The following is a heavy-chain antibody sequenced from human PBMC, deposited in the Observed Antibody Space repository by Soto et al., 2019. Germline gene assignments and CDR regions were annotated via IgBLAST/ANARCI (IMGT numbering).Heavy chain of an antibody. D-gene: IGHD5-18*01. CDR1: GGSISSGDYY. J-gene: IGHJ4*02. CDR3: ARNRRYSYGSDY. CDR2: IYYSGST. V-gene: IGHV4-30-4*01. Sequence: QVQLQESGPGLVKPSQTLSLTCTVSGGSISSGDYYWSWIRQPPGKGLEWIGYIYYSGSTYYNPSLKRRVTRPVDTSKNQFSLKLSSVTAADTAVYYCARNRRYSYGSDYWGQGTLVTVSS.